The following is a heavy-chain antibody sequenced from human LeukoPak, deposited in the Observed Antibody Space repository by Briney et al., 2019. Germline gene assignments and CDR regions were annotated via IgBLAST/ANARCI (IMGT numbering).Heavy chain of an antibody. V-gene: IGHV1-46*01. CDR2: INPSGGST. CDR3: ARDPRPSYDSSDYYYPGDY. D-gene: IGHD3-22*01. J-gene: IGHJ4*02. CDR1: GYTFTSYY. Sequence: ASVKVSCKASGYTFTSYYMHWVRQAPGQGLEGMAIINPSGGSTMYAQKFQGRVTMTRDTSTSTVYMVLSSLRSEDTAVYCCARDPRPSYDSSDYYYPGDYWGQGTLVTVSS.